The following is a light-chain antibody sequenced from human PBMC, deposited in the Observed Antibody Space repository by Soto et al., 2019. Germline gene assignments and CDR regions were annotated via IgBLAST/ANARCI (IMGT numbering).Light chain of an antibody. V-gene: IGKV1-17*01. CDR3: LQLNTSPWT. CDR1: QVITND. J-gene: IGKJ1*01. CDR2: AAS. Sequence: IPMTQSPSSLSASVGDRLSITCRASQVITNDLGWYQQKPGKAPKRLIYAASTLQSGVPSRFSGSGSGTEFTLTISSLQPEDVATYYCLQLNTSPWTFGQGTKVEIK.